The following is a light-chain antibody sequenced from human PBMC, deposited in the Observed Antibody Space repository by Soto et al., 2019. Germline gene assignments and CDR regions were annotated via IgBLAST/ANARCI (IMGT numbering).Light chain of an antibody. CDR3: AVWDDSLSGPV. V-gene: IGLV1-47*01. CDR1: SSNIGSNY. J-gene: IGLJ2*01. Sequence: QSVLTQPPSASGTPGQRVIISCSGSSSNIGSNYVYWHQQLPGTAPKLLIYKNNQRPSGVPDRVSGSKSGTSASLAISGLRSEDEANYYCAVWDDSLSGPVFGGGTKLTVL. CDR2: KNN.